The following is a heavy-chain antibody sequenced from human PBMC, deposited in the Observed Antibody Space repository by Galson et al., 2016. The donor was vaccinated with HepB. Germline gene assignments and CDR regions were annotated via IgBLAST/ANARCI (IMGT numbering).Heavy chain of an antibody. V-gene: IGHV3-23*01. D-gene: IGHD2/OR15-2a*01. CDR3: AKRHEYCPAVGCSVDY. CDR1: GFTFNNYG. J-gene: IGHJ4*02. CDR2: ISRSGDST. Sequence: SLRLSCAASGFTFNNYGMTWVRQAPGKGLEVVSSISRSGDSTDYAGSVKGRFTISRDNSKNTLSLQMNSLRADDTAVCYCAKRHEYCPAVGCSVDYWGQGTLVSVSS.